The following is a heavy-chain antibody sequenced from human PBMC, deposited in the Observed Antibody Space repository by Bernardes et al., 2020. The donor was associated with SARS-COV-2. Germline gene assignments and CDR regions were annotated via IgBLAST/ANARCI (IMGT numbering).Heavy chain of an antibody. D-gene: IGHD1-26*01. V-gene: IGHV4-59*01. Sequence: SETLSLTCTVSGGSISSNYWSWIRQSPGKGLEWIGEIYYSGSTKYNPSLKSRVTMTVDTSKNQFSLKLTSVTAADTAVYYCAGYSGYYLSNWFDPWGQGTLVTVSS. CDR1: GGSISSNY. CDR2: IYYSGST. J-gene: IGHJ5*02. CDR3: AGYSGYYLSNWFDP.